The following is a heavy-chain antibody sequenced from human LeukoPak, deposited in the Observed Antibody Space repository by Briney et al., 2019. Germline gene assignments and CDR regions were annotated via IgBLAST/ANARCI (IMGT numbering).Heavy chain of an antibody. CDR1: GGSISSYY. CDR2: IYTSGST. D-gene: IGHD2-2*01. J-gene: IGHJ6*03. Sequence: PSETLSLTCTVSGGSISSYYWSWIRQPPGKGLEWIGYIYTSGSTNYNPSLKSRVTISVDTSKNQFSLKLSSVTAADTAVYYCARHWGKYQLLGYYYYYYMDVWGKGTTVTVSS. V-gene: IGHV4-4*09. CDR3: ARHWGKYQLLGYYYYYYMDV.